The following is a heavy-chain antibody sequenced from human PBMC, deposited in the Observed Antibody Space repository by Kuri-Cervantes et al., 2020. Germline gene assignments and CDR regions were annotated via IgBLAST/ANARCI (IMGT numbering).Heavy chain of an antibody. Sequence: ASVKVSCKASGGTFSSYTISWVRQAPGQGLEWMGWMNPNSGNTGYAQKFQGRVTMTRNTSISTAYMELSSLRAEDTAVYYCADWAGIVSNWYGPFDYWGQGTLVTVSS. V-gene: IGHV1-8*02. CDR3: ADWAGIVSNWYGPFDY. D-gene: IGHD6-13*01. J-gene: IGHJ4*02. CDR1: GGTFSSYT. CDR2: MNPNSGNT.